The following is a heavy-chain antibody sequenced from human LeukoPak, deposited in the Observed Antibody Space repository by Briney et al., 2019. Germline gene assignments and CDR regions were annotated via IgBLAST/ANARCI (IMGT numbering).Heavy chain of an antibody. D-gene: IGHD1-1*01. CDR1: GFTFSDYY. V-gene: IGHV3-11*06. CDR2: ISSSSSYI. CDR3: ARADNSAYYYYMDV. J-gene: IGHJ6*03. Sequence: GGSLRLSCAASGFTFSDYYMSWIRQAPGKGLEWVSSISSSSSYIYYADSVKGRFTISRDNAKNSLYLQMNSLRAEDTAVYYCARADNSAYYYYMDVWGKGTTVTVSS.